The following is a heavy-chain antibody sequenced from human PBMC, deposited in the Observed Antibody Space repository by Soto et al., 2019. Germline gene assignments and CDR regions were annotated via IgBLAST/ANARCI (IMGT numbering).Heavy chain of an antibody. Sequence: KPSETLSLTCAVSGYSISSGYYWGWIRQPPGKGLEWIGSIYHSGSTYYNPSLKSRVTISVDTSKNQFSLKLSSVTAADTAVYYCARDVVVLDYWGQGTLVTVSS. CDR2: IYHSGST. J-gene: IGHJ4*02. CDR1: GYSISSGYY. D-gene: IGHD2-15*01. CDR3: ARDVVVLDY. V-gene: IGHV4-38-2*02.